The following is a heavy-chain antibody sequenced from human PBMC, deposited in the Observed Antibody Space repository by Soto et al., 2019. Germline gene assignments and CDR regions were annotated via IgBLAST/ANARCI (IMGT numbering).Heavy chain of an antibody. CDR1: GFTFSSYN. Sequence: GGSLRLSCAASGFTFSSYNMNWVRQAPGKGLEWVSYISSSSSTIYYADSVKGRFTISRDNAKNSLYLQMNSLRAEDTAVYYCARDATVTKDYRAQRTLDTGSS. V-gene: IGHV3-48*01. J-gene: IGHJ4*02. CDR3: ARDATVTKDY. D-gene: IGHD4-17*01. CDR2: ISSSSSTI.